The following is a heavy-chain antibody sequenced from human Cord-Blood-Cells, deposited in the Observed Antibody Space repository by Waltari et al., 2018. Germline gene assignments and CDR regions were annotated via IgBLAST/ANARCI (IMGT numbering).Heavy chain of an antibody. V-gene: IGHV4-34*01. J-gene: IGHJ4*02. CDR1: GGSFSGYY. CDR3: ARSSVLGELLWGVYYFDY. D-gene: IGHD1-26*01. CDR2: INHSGST. Sequence: QVQLQQWGAGLLKPSETLSLTCAVYGGSFSGYYWSWIRQPPGKGLEWIGEINHSGSTNYNPSLKSRVTISVDTSKNQFSLKLSSVTAADTAVYYCARSSVLGELLWGVYYFDYWGQGTLVTVSS.